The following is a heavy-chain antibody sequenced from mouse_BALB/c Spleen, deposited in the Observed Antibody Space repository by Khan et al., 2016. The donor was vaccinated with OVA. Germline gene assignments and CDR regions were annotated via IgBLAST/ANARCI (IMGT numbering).Heavy chain of an antibody. J-gene: IGHJ4*01. CDR2: IWGGGTT. CDR1: GFSLTDYG. CDR3: DKGVWSEYFALDY. V-gene: IGHV2-6-5*01. D-gene: IGHD2-10*02. Sequence: VQLKESGPGLVAPSQNLSITCTVSGFSLTDYGVSWIRQPPGKGLEWLGVIWGGGTTYYNSALKSRLSISKDNSKSQVFLKMNSLQTDDTAMYYCDKGVWSEYFALDYWGQGTSVTVSA.